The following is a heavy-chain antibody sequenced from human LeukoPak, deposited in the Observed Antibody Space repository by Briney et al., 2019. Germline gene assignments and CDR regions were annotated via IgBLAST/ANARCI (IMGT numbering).Heavy chain of an antibody. D-gene: IGHD6-13*01. J-gene: IGHJ4*02. Sequence: ASVKVSCKASGYTFTGYYMHWVRQAPGQGLEWMGWINPSGGSTSYAQKFQGRVTMTRDTSTSTVYMELSSLRSEDTAVYYCAREQGNRRIAAAGKLGYFDYWGQGTLVTVSS. CDR3: AREQGNRRIAAAGKLGYFDY. CDR2: INPSGGST. CDR1: GYTFTGYY. V-gene: IGHV1-46*01.